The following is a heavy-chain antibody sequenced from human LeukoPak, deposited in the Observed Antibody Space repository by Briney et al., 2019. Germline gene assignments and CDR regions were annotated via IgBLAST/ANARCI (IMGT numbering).Heavy chain of an antibody. D-gene: IGHD1-26*01. CDR2: ISYDGSNK. V-gene: IGHV3-30*01. CDR1: GFTFSSYA. J-gene: IGHJ4*02. Sequence: GGSLRLSCAASGFTFSSYAMHWVRQAPGKGLEWVAIISYDGSNKYYADSVKGRFTISRDNSKNTLYLQMNSLRAEDTAVYYCARDSGSYYVAAYYFDYWGQGTLVTVSS. CDR3: ARDSGSYYVAAYYFDY.